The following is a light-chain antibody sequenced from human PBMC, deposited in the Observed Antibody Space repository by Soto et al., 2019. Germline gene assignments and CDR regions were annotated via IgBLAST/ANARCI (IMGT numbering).Light chain of an antibody. CDR3: QQSYTASPT. J-gene: IGKJ1*01. CDR2: VAS. Sequence: DIQMTQSPSSLSASVGDRVTITCRASQSISQYINWYQQKPGKGPKLLIYVASSLQSGVPSRFRGRGSGTDFSLTISSLQPEDSATYFCQQSYTASPTFGQGTRVEIK. CDR1: QSISQY. V-gene: IGKV1-39*01.